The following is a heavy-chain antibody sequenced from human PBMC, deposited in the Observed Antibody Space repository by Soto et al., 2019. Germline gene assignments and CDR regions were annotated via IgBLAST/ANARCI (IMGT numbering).Heavy chain of an antibody. V-gene: IGHV6-1*01. Sequence: SATLSLPCAISGDSVSSNSAAWNWIRPSPSRGLEWLGRTYYRSKWYNAYAASVQSRITINPGTSKNQFCLQLNSVTPEDTAVYYCVRHHGSGWYGNWFDPWGQRILGT. J-gene: IGHJ5*02. CDR2: TYYRSKWYN. CDR3: VRHHGSGWYGNWFDP. CDR1: GDSVSSNSAA. D-gene: IGHD6-19*01.